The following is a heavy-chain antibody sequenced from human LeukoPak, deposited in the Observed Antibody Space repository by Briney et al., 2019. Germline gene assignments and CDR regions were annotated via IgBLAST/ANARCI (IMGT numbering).Heavy chain of an antibody. CDR3: TRARYYSSSWPHFDY. Sequence: GESLKISCKGSGYSFNSYWISWVRQMPGKGLAWMGRIDPSDSYTNYSPSFQGHVTISADKSISTAYLQWSSLKASDTAMYYCTRARYYSSSWPHFDYWGQGTLVTVSS. CDR2: IDPSDSYT. CDR1: GYSFNSYW. J-gene: IGHJ4*02. V-gene: IGHV5-10-1*01. D-gene: IGHD6-13*01.